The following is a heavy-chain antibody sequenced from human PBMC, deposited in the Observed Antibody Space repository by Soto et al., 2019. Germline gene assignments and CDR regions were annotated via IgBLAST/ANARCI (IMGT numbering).Heavy chain of an antibody. CDR2: ISGSGDGT. J-gene: IGHJ6*02. CDR1: GFSVSDYA. CDR3: TKSRRSVLMVYGFGGMDV. V-gene: IGHV3-23*01. D-gene: IGHD2-8*01. Sequence: SLRLSCAASGFSVSDYAISWVRQAPGKGLEWVSSISGSGDGTYYGDSVKGRFTLSRDTSQKTLYLQMNNLRGEDTAVYFCTKSRRSVLMVYGFGGMDVWGRGTTVTVSS.